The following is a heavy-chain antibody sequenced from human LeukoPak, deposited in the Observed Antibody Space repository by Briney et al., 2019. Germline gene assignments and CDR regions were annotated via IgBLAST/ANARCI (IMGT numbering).Heavy chain of an antibody. Sequence: ASVKVSCKASGYTFTGYYMHWVRQAPGQGLEWMGWINPNSGGTHYAQQSQGRVTMTRDTSISTAYMELSRLRSDDTAVYYCARRLHSGWQNYYYYYYMDVWGKGTTVTVSS. J-gene: IGHJ6*03. D-gene: IGHD6-19*01. V-gene: IGHV1-2*02. CDR2: INPNSGGT. CDR1: GYTFTGYY. CDR3: ARRLHSGWQNYYYYYYMDV.